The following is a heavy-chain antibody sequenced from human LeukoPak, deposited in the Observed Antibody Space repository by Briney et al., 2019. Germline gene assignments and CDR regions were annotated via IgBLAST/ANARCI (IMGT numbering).Heavy chain of an antibody. D-gene: IGHD6-13*01. CDR1: GYTFTGYY. J-gene: IGHJ1*01. V-gene: IGHV1-2*02. CDR3: ARDPYGLGIAAAGVH. CDR2: INPNSGGT. Sequence: ASVKVSCKASGYTFTGYYMHWVRQAPGQGLEWMGWINPNSGGTNYAQKFQGRVTMTRDTSISTAYTELSRLRSDDTAVYYCARDPYGLGIAAAGVHWGQGTLVTVSS.